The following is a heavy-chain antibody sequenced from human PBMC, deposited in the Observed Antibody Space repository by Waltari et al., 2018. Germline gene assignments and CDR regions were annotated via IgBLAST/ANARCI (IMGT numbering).Heavy chain of an antibody. CDR2: ISWNSDSI. J-gene: IGHJ4*02. V-gene: IGHV3-9*01. D-gene: IGHD6-13*01. Sequence: EVHLVESGGGLVQPGRSLRLSCAASGFTFDDYTMHWVRQAPGKGLEGVAGISWNSDSIGYADSVKGRFTISRDNAKNSLYLQMNSLTAEDTALYYCTKGLSAYFSSWFDYWGQGTLVSVSS. CDR3: TKGLSAYFSSWFDY. CDR1: GFTFDDYT.